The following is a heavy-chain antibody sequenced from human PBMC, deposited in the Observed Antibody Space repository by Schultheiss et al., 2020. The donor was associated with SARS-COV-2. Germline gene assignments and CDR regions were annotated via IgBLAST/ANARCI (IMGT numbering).Heavy chain of an antibody. CDR3: ARHAYDFSGYYGMDV. J-gene: IGHJ6*02. Sequence: GGSLRLSCAASGFTFSSYGMHWVRQAPGKGLEWVAVISYDGSNKYYADSVKGRFTISRDNSKNTLYLQMNSLRAEDTAVYYCARHAYDFSGYYGMDVWGQGTTVTVSS. V-gene: IGHV3-30*03. CDR2: ISYDGSNK. D-gene: IGHD3-3*01. CDR1: GFTFSSYG.